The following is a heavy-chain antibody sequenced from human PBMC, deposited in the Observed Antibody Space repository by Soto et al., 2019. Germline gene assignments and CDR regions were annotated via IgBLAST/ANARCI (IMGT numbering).Heavy chain of an antibody. V-gene: IGHV3-23*01. J-gene: IGHJ6*02. CDR3: AKDYCSGGRCYTPIYYYYSGMDV. D-gene: IGHD2-15*01. CDR1: GFTFSSYS. Sequence: GGSLRLSCAASGFTFSSYSMSWVRQAPGKGLEWVSAISGSGGSTYYADSVKGRFTISRDNSKNTLYLQMNSLRAEDTAVYYCAKDYCSGGRCYTPIYYYYSGMDVWGQGTTVTVSS. CDR2: ISGSGGST.